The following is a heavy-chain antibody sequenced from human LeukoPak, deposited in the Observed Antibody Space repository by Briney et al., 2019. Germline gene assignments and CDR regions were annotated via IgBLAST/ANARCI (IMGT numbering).Heavy chain of an antibody. CDR2: IYSGGST. V-gene: IGHV3-53*01. Sequence: GGSLRLSCAASGFTVSSNYMSWVRQAPGKGLEWVSVIYSGGSTYYADSVKGRFTISRDNAKNSLYLQMNSLRAEDTAVYYCARDSGYDILTGYAFEDYWGQGTLVTVSS. J-gene: IGHJ4*02. CDR1: GFTVSSNY. CDR3: ARDSGYDILTGYAFEDY. D-gene: IGHD3-9*01.